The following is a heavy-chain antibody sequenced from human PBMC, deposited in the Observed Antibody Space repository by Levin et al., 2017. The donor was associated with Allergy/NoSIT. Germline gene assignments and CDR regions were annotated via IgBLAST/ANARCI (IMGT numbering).Heavy chain of an antibody. CDR2: ISGISSHM. D-gene: IGHD2-2*01. V-gene: IGHV3-48*02. Sequence: PGGSLRLSCTASGFPFGNYAMTWVRQAPGKGLEWVAYISGISSHMYYADSVKGRFTVSRDNVKNSVSLQMTNLRDEDTGVYFCARDLGNSGYAFDYWGQGTLVTVSS. J-gene: IGHJ4*02. CDR1: GFPFGNYA. CDR3: ARDLGNSGYAFDY.